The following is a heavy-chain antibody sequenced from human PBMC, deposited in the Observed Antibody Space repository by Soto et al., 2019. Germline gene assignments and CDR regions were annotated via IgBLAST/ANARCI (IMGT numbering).Heavy chain of an antibody. Sequence: ASVKVSCKASGYTFTGYYMHWVRQAPGQGLEWMGWINPNSGGTNYAQKFQGWVTMTRDTSISTAYMELSRLRSDDAAVYYCARAGLTYHYYYYGMDVWGQGTTVTVSS. V-gene: IGHV1-2*04. CDR3: ARAGLTYHYYYYGMDV. J-gene: IGHJ6*02. CDR2: INPNSGGT. CDR1: GYTFTGYY. D-gene: IGHD2-21*01.